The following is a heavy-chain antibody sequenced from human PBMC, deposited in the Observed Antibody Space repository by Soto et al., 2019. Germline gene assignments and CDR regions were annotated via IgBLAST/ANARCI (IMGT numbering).Heavy chain of an antibody. D-gene: IGHD2-15*01. CDR1: GFTFSSYA. CDR3: AKDIVVVVAATLDY. V-gene: IGHV3-23*01. J-gene: IGHJ4*02. CDR2: ISGSGGST. Sequence: EVQLLESGGGLVQPGGSLRLSCAASGFTFSSYAMSWVRQAPGQGLEWVSAISGSGGSTYYAESVKGRFTISRDNSKNTLYLQMNSLRAEDTAVYYCAKDIVVVVAATLDYWGQGTLVTVSS.